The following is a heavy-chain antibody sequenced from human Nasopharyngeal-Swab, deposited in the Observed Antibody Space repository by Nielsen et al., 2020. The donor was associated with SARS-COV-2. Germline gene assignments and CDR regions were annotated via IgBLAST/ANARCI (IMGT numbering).Heavy chain of an antibody. D-gene: IGHD6-6*01. J-gene: IGHJ6*02. V-gene: IGHV3-23*01. Sequence: GGSLRLSCEASGFTFSSGAVSWIRQATGKELEWVSDISGSGGSTYYADSVKGRFTISRDNSKNTLYLQMNSLRAEDTAVYYCARDPVAARTPHYYYGMDVWGQGTTVTDSS. CDR1: GFTFSSGA. CDR2: ISGSGGST. CDR3: ARDPVAARTPHYYYGMDV.